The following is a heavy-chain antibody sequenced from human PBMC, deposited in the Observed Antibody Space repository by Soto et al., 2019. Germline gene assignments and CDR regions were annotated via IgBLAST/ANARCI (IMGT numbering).Heavy chain of an antibody. D-gene: IGHD2-21*02. V-gene: IGHV3-21*06. CDR3: SGCGGACHKNYGMDV. J-gene: IGHJ6*02. CDR1: GFTFSSCT. Sequence: EVHLVESGGGLVKPGGSLRLSCAVSGFTFSSCTMNWVRQAPGKGLEWVSSISPSSGHIYYADSVKGRFTISRDNAKNSLFLQMNSLRGEDTAVYYCSGCGGACHKNYGMDVWGQGTTVTVSS. CDR2: ISPSSGHI.